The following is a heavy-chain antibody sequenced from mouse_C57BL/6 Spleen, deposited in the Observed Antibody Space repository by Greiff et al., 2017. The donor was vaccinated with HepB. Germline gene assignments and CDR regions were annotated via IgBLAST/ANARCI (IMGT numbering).Heavy chain of an antibody. CDR3: ARGWFYAIDY. Sequence: EVKLEESGGGLVKPGGSLKLSCAASGFTFSDYGMHWVRQAPEKGLEWVAYISSGSSTIYYAETVKGRFPISRDNAKNTLCLLMTSLRSEDTAMYYCARGWFYAIDYWGQGTSVTVSS. V-gene: IGHV5-17*01. J-gene: IGHJ4*01. CDR1: GFTFSDYG. CDR2: ISSGSSTI. D-gene: IGHD2-3*01.